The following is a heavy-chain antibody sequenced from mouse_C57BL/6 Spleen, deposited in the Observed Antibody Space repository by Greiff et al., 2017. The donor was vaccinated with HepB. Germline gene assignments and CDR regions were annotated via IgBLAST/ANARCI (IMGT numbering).Heavy chain of an antibody. J-gene: IGHJ2*01. V-gene: IGHV5-15*01. Sequence: DVQLVESGGGLVQPGGSLKLSCAASGFTFSDYGMAWVRQAPRKGPEWVAFISNLAYSIYYADTVTGRFTISRETAKNTLYLEMSSLRSEDTAMYYCARQDYGSSYYFDYWGQGTTLTVSS. CDR1: GFTFSDYG. D-gene: IGHD1-1*01. CDR3: ARQDYGSSYYFDY. CDR2: ISNLAYSI.